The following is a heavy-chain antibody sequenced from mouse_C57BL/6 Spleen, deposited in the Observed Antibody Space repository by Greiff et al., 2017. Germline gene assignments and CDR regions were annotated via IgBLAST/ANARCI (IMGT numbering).Heavy chain of an antibody. CDR1: GYTFTSYW. D-gene: IGHD1-1*01. CDR3: ARGYGSSAFAY. CDR2: IDPSDSET. Sequence: QVQLQQPGAELVRPGSSVKLSCKASGYTFTSYWMHWVKQRPIQGLEWIGNIDPSDSETHYTQKFKDKATLTVDKSSSTAYMQLSSLTSEDSAVYYCARGYGSSAFAYWGQGTLVTVSA. V-gene: IGHV1-52*01. J-gene: IGHJ3*01.